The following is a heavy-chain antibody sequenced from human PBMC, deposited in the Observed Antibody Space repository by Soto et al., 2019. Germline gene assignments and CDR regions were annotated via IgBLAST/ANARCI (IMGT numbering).Heavy chain of an antibody. CDR1: GASIRSTGYY. V-gene: IGHV4-30-4*01. Sequence: PSEPLSLTCTVSGASIRSTGYYWSWIREAPGKGLEWVGYVYYPGSTYYNPSLMSRLTISVDTHKNQLSLKLTSVTAADTAVYNCIRTAREGAVAPQWFYRWGQGTHVTVS. CDR2: VYYPGST. J-gene: IGHJ5*02. CDR3: IRTAREGAVAPQWFYR. D-gene: IGHD2-21*02.